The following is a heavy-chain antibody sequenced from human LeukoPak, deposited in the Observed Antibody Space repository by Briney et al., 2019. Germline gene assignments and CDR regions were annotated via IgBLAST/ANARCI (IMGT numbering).Heavy chain of an antibody. CDR1: GYTFTSYG. CDR2: ISAYNGNT. V-gene: IGHV1-18*01. D-gene: IGHD6-19*01. Sequence: ASVKVSCKASGYTFTSYGISWVRQAPGQGLEWMGWISAYNGNTNYAQKLQGRVTMTTDTSTSTAYMELRSLRSDDTAVYYCARVATIRAVAVFLYWGQGTLVTVSS. CDR3: ARVATIRAVAVFLY. J-gene: IGHJ4*02.